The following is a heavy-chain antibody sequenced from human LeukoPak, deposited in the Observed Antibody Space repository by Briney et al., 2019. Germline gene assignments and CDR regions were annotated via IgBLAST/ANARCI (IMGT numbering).Heavy chain of an antibody. CDR1: GYTFTSYG. Sequence: GASVRVSCMASGYTFTSYGISWVRQAPGQGLEWMGWINPASGDTKYAQKFEGRVSMTRDTSISTAYMELSRLTSDDTAVYYCARVGGEYSGGHDAFDIWGQGTMVTVSS. D-gene: IGHD3-10*01. CDR2: INPASGDT. CDR3: ARVGGEYSGGHDAFDI. J-gene: IGHJ3*02. V-gene: IGHV1-2*02.